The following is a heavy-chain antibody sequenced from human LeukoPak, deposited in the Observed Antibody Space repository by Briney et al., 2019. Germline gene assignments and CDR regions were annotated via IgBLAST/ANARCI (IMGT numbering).Heavy chain of an antibody. CDR1: GFTVSSNY. Sequence: GALRLSCAASGFTVSSNYMSWVRHAPGKGLEWVSVIYSGGSTYYADSVKGRFTISRDNSKNTLYLQMNSLRAEDTAVYYCARDPGSVFDYWGQGTLVTVSS. V-gene: IGHV3-53*01. CDR2: IYSGGST. CDR3: ARDPGSVFDY. D-gene: IGHD1-1*01. J-gene: IGHJ4*02.